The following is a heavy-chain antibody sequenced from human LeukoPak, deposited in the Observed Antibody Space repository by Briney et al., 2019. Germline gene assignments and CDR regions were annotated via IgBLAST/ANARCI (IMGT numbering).Heavy chain of an antibody. CDR3: ARQGKRVAAALVRNNWFDP. Sequence: SETLSLTCAVYGGSFSGYYCSWIRQPPPKGLEWIGEINHSGSTNYNPSLKSRVTISVDTSKNQFSLKLSSVTAADTAVYYCARQGKRVAAALVRNNWFDPWGQGTLVTVSS. D-gene: IGHD6-13*01. CDR1: GGSFSGYY. J-gene: IGHJ5*02. V-gene: IGHV4-34*01. CDR2: INHSGST.